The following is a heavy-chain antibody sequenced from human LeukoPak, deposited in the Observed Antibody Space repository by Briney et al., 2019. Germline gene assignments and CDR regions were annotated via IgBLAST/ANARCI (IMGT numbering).Heavy chain of an antibody. D-gene: IGHD3-22*01. CDR2: IYSGGST. V-gene: IGHV3-66*02. Sequence: PGGSLRLSCAASGFTVSSNYMSWVRQAPGKGLEWVSVIYSGGSTYYADSVKGRFTISRDNSKNTLYLQMNSLRAEDTAVYYCARLYYYDSSGSAFDIWGQGTMATVPS. J-gene: IGHJ3*02. CDR1: GFTVSSNY. CDR3: ARLYYYDSSGSAFDI.